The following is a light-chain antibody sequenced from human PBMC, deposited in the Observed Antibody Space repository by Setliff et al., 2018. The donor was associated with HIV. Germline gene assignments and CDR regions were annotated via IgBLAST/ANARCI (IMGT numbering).Light chain of an antibody. Sequence: QSVLTQPASASGSPGQSVTISCTGNSTDVGGFTYVSWYQHHPGKAPKLMIYDVSNRPSGVSIRFSASKSGSTASLTISGLQPEDEADYYCSSYTGSGTYVFGAGTKVTV. J-gene: IGLJ1*01. CDR3: SSYTGSGTYV. CDR2: DVS. CDR1: STDVGGFTY. V-gene: IGLV2-14*03.